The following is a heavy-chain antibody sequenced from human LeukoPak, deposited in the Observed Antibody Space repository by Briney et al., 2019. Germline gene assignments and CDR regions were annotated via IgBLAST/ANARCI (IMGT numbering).Heavy chain of an antibody. V-gene: IGHV4-4*02. CDR2: IYHSGNT. J-gene: IGHJ6*02. CDR1: GGSISSSNW. D-gene: IGHD3-10*01. CDR3: ARYYYGSGRAYGMDV. Sequence: PSETLSLTCAVSGGSISSSNWWSWVRQPPGKGLEWIGEIYHSGNTNYNVSLERRVTISVDKSKNQFSLKLSSVTAADTAVYYCARYYYGSGRAYGMDVWGQGTTVTVSS.